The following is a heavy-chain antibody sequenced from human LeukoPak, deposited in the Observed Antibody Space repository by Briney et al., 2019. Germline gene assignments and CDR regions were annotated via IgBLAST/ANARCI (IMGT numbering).Heavy chain of an antibody. J-gene: IGHJ4*02. D-gene: IGHD6-19*01. CDR3: AHTSGWYDGYFDY. CDR2: IYYSGST. Sequence: PSETLSLTCTVSDGSISSFYWSWIRQPPGKGLEWIGYIYYSGSTNSNPSLKSRVTISVDTSENQFSLKLSSVTAADTAVYYCAHTSGWYDGYFDYWGQGTLVTVSS. CDR1: DGSISSFY. V-gene: IGHV4-59*01.